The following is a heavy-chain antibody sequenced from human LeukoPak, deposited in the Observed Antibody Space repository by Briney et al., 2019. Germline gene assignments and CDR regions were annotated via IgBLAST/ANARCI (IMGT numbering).Heavy chain of an antibody. D-gene: IGHD3-16*01. V-gene: IGHV4-59*01. CDR3: ARPLDTSLANPFDI. CDR2: MYYSGST. CDR1: GGSISSYY. Sequence: SETLSLTCTVSGGSISSYYWSWFRQPPGKGLEWIGYMYYSGSTYYNPSLKSRVSLSVDTSKNQFSLKLNSVTAADTAVYYCARPLDTSLANPFDIWGHGTMVTVSS. J-gene: IGHJ3*02.